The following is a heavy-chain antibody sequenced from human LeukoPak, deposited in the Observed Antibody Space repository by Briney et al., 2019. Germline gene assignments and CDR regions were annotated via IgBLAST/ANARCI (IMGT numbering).Heavy chain of an antibody. CDR1: GYTFTSYG. D-gene: IGHD3-22*01. J-gene: IGHJ4*02. CDR2: ISAYNGNT. Sequence: ASVKVSCKASGYTFTSYGISWVGQAPGQGLEWMGWISAYNGNTNYAQKLQGRVTMTTDTSTSTAYMELRSLRSDDTAVYYCARDLSNYYDSSGYADYWGQGTLVTVSS. V-gene: IGHV1-18*01. CDR3: ARDLSNYYDSSGYADY.